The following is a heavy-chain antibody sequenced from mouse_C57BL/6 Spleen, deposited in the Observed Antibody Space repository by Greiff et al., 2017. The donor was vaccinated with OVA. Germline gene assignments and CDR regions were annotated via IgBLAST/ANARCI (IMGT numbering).Heavy chain of an antibody. V-gene: IGHV1-69*01. Sequence: QVQLQQPGAELVMPGASVKLSCKASGYTFTSYWMHWVKQRPGQGLEWIGEIDPSDSYTNYNQKFKGKSTLTVDKSSSTAYMQLSSLTAEDSAVYYCASTTTVGAMDYWGQGTSVTVSS. CDR2: IDPSDSYT. CDR1: GYTFTSYW. D-gene: IGHD1-1*01. CDR3: ASTTTVGAMDY. J-gene: IGHJ4*01.